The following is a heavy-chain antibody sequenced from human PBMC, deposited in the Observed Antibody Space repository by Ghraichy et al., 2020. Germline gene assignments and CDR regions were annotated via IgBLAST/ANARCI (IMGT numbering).Heavy chain of an antibody. Sequence: SETLSLTCTVSGGSISSGGYYWSWIRQHPGKGLEWIGYIYYSGSTYYNPSLKSRVTISVDTSKNQFSLKLSSVAAADTAVYYCARCPPTVATYGTVVYWGQATLIAVSA. CDR3: ARCPPTVATYGTVVY. V-gene: IGHV4-31*03. CDR1: GGSISSGGYY. D-gene: IGHD4-17*01. CDR2: IYYSGST. J-gene: IGHJ4*02.